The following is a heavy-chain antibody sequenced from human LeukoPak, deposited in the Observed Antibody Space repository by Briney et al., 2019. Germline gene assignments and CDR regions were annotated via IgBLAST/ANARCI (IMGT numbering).Heavy chain of an antibody. V-gene: IGHV3-7*01. D-gene: IGHD2-2*01. CDR3: ARDETGYCSSTSCYAPNWFDP. Sequence: GGSLRLSCAASGFTFSSYWMSWVRQAPRKGLEWVANIKQDGSEKYYVDSVKGRFTISRDNAKNSLYLQMNSLRAEDTAVYYCARDETGYCSSTSCYAPNWFDPWGQGTLVTVSS. CDR2: IKQDGSEK. J-gene: IGHJ5*02. CDR1: GFTFSSYW.